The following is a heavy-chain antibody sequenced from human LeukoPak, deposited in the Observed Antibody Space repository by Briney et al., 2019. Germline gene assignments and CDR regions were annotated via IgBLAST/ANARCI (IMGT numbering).Heavy chain of an antibody. J-gene: IGHJ5*02. D-gene: IGHD6-6*01. CDR3: ARGSSNVAARNNWFDP. CDR1: GFTFSRSD. V-gene: IGHV3-21*01. Sequence: GGSLRLSCAASGFTFSRSDMNWVRQAPGKGLEWVSSTSGSSSYIYYTDSVKGRFTVSRDNAKNSLFLQMNSLRVEDTAVYYCARGSSNVAARNNWFDPWGQGTLVTVSS. CDR2: TSGSSSYI.